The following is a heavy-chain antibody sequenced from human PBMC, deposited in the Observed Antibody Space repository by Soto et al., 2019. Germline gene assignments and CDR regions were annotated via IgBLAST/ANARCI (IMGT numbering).Heavy chain of an antibody. CDR3: TTAAGTQDYYYYNLDV. CDR1: GFTFSNAY. Sequence: EVQLVESGGGLVKPGGSLRLSCAASGFTFSNAYMNWVRQAPGKGLEWVGRIKTKADGGATDYAAPVRDRFTISRDESKNTLYLQMNSLKTEDTAVYYCTTAAGTQDYYYYNLDVWGQGATVAVSS. J-gene: IGHJ6*03. V-gene: IGHV3-15*07. CDR2: IKTKADGGAT. D-gene: IGHD1-1*01.